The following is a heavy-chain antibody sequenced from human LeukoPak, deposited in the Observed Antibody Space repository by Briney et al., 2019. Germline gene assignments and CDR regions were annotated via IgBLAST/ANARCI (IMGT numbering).Heavy chain of an antibody. J-gene: IGHJ4*02. V-gene: IGHV3-30*02. CDR3: AKAPVRGVTTRGYYFDY. D-gene: IGHD3-10*01. CDR1: GFTFSSYG. CDR2: IRYDGSNK. Sequence: GGSLRLSCAASGFTFSSYGMHWVRQAPSKGLEWVAFIRYDGSNKYYADSVKGRFTISRDNSKNTLYLQMNSLRAEDTAVYYCAKAPVRGVTTRGYYFDYWGQGTLVTVSS.